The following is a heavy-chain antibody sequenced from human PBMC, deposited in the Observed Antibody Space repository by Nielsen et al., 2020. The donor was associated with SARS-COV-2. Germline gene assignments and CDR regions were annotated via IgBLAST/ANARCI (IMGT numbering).Heavy chain of an antibody. CDR3: ARGDYRWNFFDN. CDR2: IKPDGSEK. D-gene: IGHD1-7*01. CDR1: GFTFSSLW. Sequence: GESLKISCAASGFTFSSLWMSWVRQVPGKGLEWVADIKPDGSEKVYVDSVKGRFTISRDNSKNTLFLEMDSLTDDDTAIYYCARGDYRWNFFDNWGQGTHVIVSS. J-gene: IGHJ4*02. V-gene: IGHV3-7*01.